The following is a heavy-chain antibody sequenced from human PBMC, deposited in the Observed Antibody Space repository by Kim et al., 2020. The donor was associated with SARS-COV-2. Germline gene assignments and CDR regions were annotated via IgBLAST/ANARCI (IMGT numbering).Heavy chain of an antibody. CDR2: ISGSGANT. CDR1: GFTFSIYA. J-gene: IGHJ4*02. Sequence: GGSLRLSCAASGFTFSIYAMSWVRQAPGKGLEWVSIISGSGANTYYVDSVKGRFTISRDNSKNTLYLQLNSLRVEDTALYYSAKSVRVGGEGDNWGQGTLVTVSS. V-gene: IGHV3-23*01. D-gene: IGHD2-15*01. CDR3: AKSVRVGGEGDN.